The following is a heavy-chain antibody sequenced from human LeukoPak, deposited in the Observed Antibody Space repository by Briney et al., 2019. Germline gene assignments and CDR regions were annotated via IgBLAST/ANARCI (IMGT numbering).Heavy chain of an antibody. J-gene: IGHJ4*02. CDR3: ARDRGQLVPDFDY. V-gene: IGHV3-21*01. CDR1: GFTFSSYS. D-gene: IGHD6-6*01. Sequence: GGSLRLSCAASGFTFSSYSMNWVRRAPGKGLEWVSSISGSSSYIYYADSVKGRFTISRDNAKNSLYLQMNSLRAEDTAVYYCARDRGQLVPDFDYWGQGTLVTVSS. CDR2: ISGSSSYI.